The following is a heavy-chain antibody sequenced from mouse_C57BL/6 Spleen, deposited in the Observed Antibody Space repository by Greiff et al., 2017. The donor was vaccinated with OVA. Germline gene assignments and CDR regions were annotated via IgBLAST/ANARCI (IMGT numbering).Heavy chain of an antibody. J-gene: IGHJ4*01. V-gene: IGHV1-82*01. CDR3: ARRDYDYAMDY. D-gene: IGHD2-4*01. CDR1: GYAFSSSW. CDR2: IYPGDGDT. Sequence: QVQLQQSGPELVKPGASVKISCKASGYAFSSSWMNWVKQRPGKGLEWIGRIYPGDGDTNYNGKFKGKTTLTADKSSSTAYMQLSSLTSEDSAVYFCARRDYDYAMDYWGQGNTVTVSS.